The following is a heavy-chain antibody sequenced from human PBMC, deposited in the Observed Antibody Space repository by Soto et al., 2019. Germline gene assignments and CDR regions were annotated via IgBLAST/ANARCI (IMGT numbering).Heavy chain of an antibody. CDR3: ARRGSTVTNDNLFDY. V-gene: IGHV4-4*02. Sequence: SETLSLTCAVSGGSISSSNWWSWVRQPPGKGLEWIGEIYHSGSTNYNPSPKSRVTISVDKSKNQFSLKLSSVTAADTAVYYCARRGSTVTNDNLFDYWGQGTLVTVSS. J-gene: IGHJ4*02. CDR2: IYHSGST. D-gene: IGHD4-17*01. CDR1: GGSISSSNW.